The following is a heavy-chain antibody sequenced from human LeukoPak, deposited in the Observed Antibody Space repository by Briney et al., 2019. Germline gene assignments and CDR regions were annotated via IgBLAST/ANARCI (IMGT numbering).Heavy chain of an antibody. V-gene: IGHV3-74*01. D-gene: IGHD6-19*01. CDR3: ARSVSGSLDY. CDR1: GFAFSNYW. Sequence: GGSLRLSCEASGFAFSNYWMHWVRRGPGMGLVWVSRIDPPGTTTNYADSVKGRLTISRDNVDNTLYLQINSLGVEDTAVYYCARSVSGSLDYWGQGALVTVSS. CDR2: IDPPGTTT. J-gene: IGHJ4*02.